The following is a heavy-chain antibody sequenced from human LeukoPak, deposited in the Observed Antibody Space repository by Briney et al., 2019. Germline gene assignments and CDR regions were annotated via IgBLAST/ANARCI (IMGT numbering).Heavy chain of an antibody. CDR2: IYCTGIT. Sequence: SETLSLTCTVSGDSISSYYWTWIRQPPGKGLECIGYIYCTGITKYNPSPKSRVTISIDTSKNQFSLKLSSVTAADTAVYYCAFYGGDSGSIDYWGPGTLVTVSS. CDR3: AFYGGDSGSIDY. CDR1: GDSISSYY. V-gene: IGHV4-59*08. J-gene: IGHJ4*02. D-gene: IGHD4-23*01.